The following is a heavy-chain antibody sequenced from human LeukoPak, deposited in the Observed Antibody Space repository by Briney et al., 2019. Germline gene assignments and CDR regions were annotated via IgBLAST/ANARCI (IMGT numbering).Heavy chain of an antibody. J-gene: IGHJ4*02. V-gene: IGHV3-23*01. CDR2: ISGSGGST. CDR1: GFTFSSYA. D-gene: IGHD6-19*01. Sequence: GGSLRLSCAASGFTFSSYAMSWVRQAPGKGLEWVSAISGSGGSTYYADSVKGRFTISRDNPKNTLYLQMNSLRAEDTAVYYCAKGTSGWYRWYFDYWGQGTLVTVSS. CDR3: AKGTSGWYRWYFDY.